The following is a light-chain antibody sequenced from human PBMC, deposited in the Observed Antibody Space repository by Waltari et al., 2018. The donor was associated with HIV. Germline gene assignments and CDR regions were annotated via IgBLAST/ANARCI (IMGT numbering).Light chain of an antibody. CDR3: QVWDTNTDQYVI. Sequence: SYVLTQPPSVSVAPGKTVRITCGGEKIGSKRVNWYQKQPGQAPVMVIYHDTDRPSGIPDRFSGSNSEDTATLTIRRVEAGDEADYFCQVWDTNTDQYVIFGGGTNLAV. V-gene: IGLV3-21*01. J-gene: IGLJ2*01. CDR1: KIGSKR. CDR2: HDT.